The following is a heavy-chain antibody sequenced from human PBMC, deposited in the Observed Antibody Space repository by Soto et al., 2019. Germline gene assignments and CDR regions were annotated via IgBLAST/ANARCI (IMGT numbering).Heavy chain of an antibody. CDR2: ISGSGGST. D-gene: IGHD1-26*01. J-gene: IGHJ3*01. V-gene: IGHV3-23*01. Sequence: GGSLRLSCAASGFTFSSYAMSWVRQAPGKGLEWVSAISGSGGSTYYADSVRGRFTISRDNSKNTLYLQMNSLRAEDTAVYYCAKDQTSVSGSYYAFDVWGQGTMVTVSS. CDR3: AKDQTSVSGSYYAFDV. CDR1: GFTFSSYA.